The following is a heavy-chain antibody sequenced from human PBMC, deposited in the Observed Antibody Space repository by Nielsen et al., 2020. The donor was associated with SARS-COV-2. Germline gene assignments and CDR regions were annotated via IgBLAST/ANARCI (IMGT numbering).Heavy chain of an antibody. CDR2: IKQDGSEK. V-gene: IGHV3-7*05. CDR1: GFTFSSYW. D-gene: IGHD4-11*01. J-gene: IGHJ6*02. CDR3: AKVPDDYSNYNV. Sequence: GESLKISCAASGFTFSSYWMSWVRQAPGKGLEWVANIKQDGSEKYYVDSVKGRFTISRDNAKNSLYLQMNSLRAEDTALYYCAKVPDDYSNYNVWGQGTTVTVSS.